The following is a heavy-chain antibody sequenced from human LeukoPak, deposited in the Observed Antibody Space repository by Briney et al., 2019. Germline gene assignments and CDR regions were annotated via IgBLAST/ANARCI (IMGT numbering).Heavy chain of an antibody. V-gene: IGHV3-30*02. CDR3: AKDLSERYYPASDY. Sequence: PGGSLRLSCAASGFTFSSSGMHWVRQAPGKGLEWVAFIRYDGSNKDYADSVKGRFTISRDNSKNTLYLQMNSLRAEDTAVYYCAKDLSERYYPASDYWGQGTLVTVSS. J-gene: IGHJ4*02. D-gene: IGHD1-26*01. CDR1: GFTFSSSG. CDR2: IRYDGSNK.